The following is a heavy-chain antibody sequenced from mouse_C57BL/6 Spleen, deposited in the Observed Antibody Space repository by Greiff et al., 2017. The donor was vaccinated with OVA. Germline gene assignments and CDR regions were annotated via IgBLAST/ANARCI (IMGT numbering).Heavy chain of an antibody. CDR2: IDPSDSYT. CDR3: ARIYVNAMDY. V-gene: IGHV1-69*01. D-gene: IGHD1-1*01. J-gene: IGHJ4*01. CDR1: GYTFTSYW. Sequence: QVHVKQPGAELVMPGASVKLSCKASGYTFTSYWMHWVKQRPGQGLEWIGEIDPSDSYTNYNQKFKGKSTMTVDKSSSTAYMQLSSLTSEDSAVYYCARIYVNAMDYWGQGTSVTVSS.